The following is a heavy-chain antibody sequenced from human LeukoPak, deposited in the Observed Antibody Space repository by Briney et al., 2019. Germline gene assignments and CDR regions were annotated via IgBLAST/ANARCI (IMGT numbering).Heavy chain of an antibody. Sequence: GGSLRLSCAASGFTFSNYSMHWVRQAPGKGLEWVSLISSGGTYESYADSVKGRFTISRDNSKNTFYLQLNSQRADDTAVYYCARDSTYYYYSGSSGPHYFDNWGQGTLVTVSS. CDR3: ARDSTYYYYSGSSGPHYFDN. V-gene: IGHV3-30*01. D-gene: IGHD3-10*01. CDR1: GFTFSNYS. CDR2: ISSGGTYE. J-gene: IGHJ4*02.